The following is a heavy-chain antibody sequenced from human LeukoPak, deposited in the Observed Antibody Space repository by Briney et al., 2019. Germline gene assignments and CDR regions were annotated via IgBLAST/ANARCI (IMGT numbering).Heavy chain of an antibody. D-gene: IGHD3-22*01. V-gene: IGHV1-18*01. CDR2: ISAYNGTT. J-gene: IGHJ3*02. CDR3: ARDGGITMTVAGGPDAFDI. CDR1: GYTFTSYG. Sequence: TGASVKVSCEASGYTFTSYGISWVRQAPGQGLEWRGWISAYNGTTNYAQNLQGRVTMTTETSTSTAYMELRSLRSADTPVYYCARDGGITMTVAGGPDAFDIWGQGTMVTVSS.